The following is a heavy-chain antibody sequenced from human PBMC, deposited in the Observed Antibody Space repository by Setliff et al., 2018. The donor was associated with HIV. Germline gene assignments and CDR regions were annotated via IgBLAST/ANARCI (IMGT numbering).Heavy chain of an antibody. D-gene: IGHD3-22*01. CDR1: GGSISSGGYS. V-gene: IGHV4-30-2*01. CDR2: IYHSGST. J-gene: IGHJ4*02. CDR3: ARAREHYYDSSGRTGFDY. Sequence: KSSETLSLTCAVSGGSISSGGYSWSWIRQPPGKGLEWIGYIYHSGSTYYNPSLKSRVTISVDRSKNQFSLKLSSVTAADTAVYYCARAREHYYDSSGRTGFDYWGQGTLVTVSS.